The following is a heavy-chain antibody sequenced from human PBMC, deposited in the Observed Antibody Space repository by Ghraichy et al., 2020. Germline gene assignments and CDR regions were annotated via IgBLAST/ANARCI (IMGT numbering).Heavy chain of an antibody. CDR2: ISSSSSYI. J-gene: IGHJ4*02. D-gene: IGHD4-17*01. CDR1: GFTFSSYS. CDR3: ARVRVSTLTTVTIRPPHFDY. V-gene: IGHV3-21*01. Sequence: GESLNISCAASGFTFSSYSMNWVRQAPGKGLEWVSSISSSSSYIYYADSVKGRFTISRDNAKNSLYLQMNSLRAEDTAVYYCARVRVSTLTTVTIRPPHFDYWGQGTLVTVSS.